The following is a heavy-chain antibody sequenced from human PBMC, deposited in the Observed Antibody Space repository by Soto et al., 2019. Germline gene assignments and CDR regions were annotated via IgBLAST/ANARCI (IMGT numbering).Heavy chain of an antibody. V-gene: IGHV4-4*02. CDR3: ARGERQQQRDS. J-gene: IGHJ4*02. Sequence: QVQLQESGPGLVKLSGTLSLTCAVSGDSINSNNWWSWVRQPPGKGLEWIGEIYHSGSTNYNPSLKSRVVISVDKSKNQFFLKLTSVTAADTAVYFCARGERQQQRDSWGQGTLATVSS. CDR1: GDSINSNNW. D-gene: IGHD6-13*01. CDR2: IYHSGST.